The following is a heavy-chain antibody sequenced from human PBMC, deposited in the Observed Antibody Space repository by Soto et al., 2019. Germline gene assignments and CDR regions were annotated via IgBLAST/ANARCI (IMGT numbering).Heavy chain of an antibody. CDR3: ARVSSSIVVVPDYGMDV. CDR1: GYTFISHG. Sequence: QVQLVQSGVEVKKPGASVKVSCKASGYTFISHGISWVRQAPGQGLEWMGWISGKNGNTNYAQKLQGRVTLTTDTSTSTAYMELRRLRSDDTAVYSCARVSSSIVVVPDYGMDVWGQGTTVTVSS. D-gene: IGHD2-15*01. J-gene: IGHJ6*02. V-gene: IGHV1-18*04. CDR2: ISGKNGNT.